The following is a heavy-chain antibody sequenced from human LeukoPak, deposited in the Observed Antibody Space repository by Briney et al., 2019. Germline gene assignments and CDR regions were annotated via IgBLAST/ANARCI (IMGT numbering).Heavy chain of an antibody. CDR3: ATRNNRSRRKGVDY. Sequence: GTSVKVSCKASGGTFSSYAISWVRQAPGQGLEWMGGIIPIFGTANYAQKFQGRVTITADESTSTAYMELSSLRSEDTAVYYCATRNNRSRRKGVDYWGQGTLVTVSS. D-gene: IGHD6-13*01. CDR1: GGTFSSYA. CDR2: IIPIFGTA. J-gene: IGHJ4*02. V-gene: IGHV1-69*13.